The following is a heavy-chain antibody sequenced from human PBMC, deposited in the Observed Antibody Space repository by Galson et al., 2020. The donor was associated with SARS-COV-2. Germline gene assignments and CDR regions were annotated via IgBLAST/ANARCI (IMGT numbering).Heavy chain of an antibody. Sequence: WGSLRLSCAASGFTFSSYAMSWVRQAPGKGLEWVSAISGSGGSTYYADSVKGRFTISRDNSKNTLYLQMNSLRAEDTAVYYCAKDEATVVTGDWYFDLWGRGTLVTVSS. V-gene: IGHV3-23*01. CDR3: AKDEATVVTGDWYFDL. CDR2: ISGSGGST. D-gene: IGHD4-17*01. CDR1: GFTFSSYA. J-gene: IGHJ2*01.